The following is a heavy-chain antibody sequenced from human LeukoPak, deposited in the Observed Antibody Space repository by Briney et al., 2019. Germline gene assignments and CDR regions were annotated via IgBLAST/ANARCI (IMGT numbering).Heavy chain of an antibody. V-gene: IGHV4-59*01. Sequence: SETLSLTCTVSGGPISSYYWSWIRQPPGKGLEWIGYIYYSGSTNYNPSLKSRVTISVDTSKNQFSLKLSSVTAADTAAYYCARGIAAAGAPFDYWGQGTLVTVSS. J-gene: IGHJ4*02. CDR1: GGPISSYY. CDR3: ARGIAAAGAPFDY. CDR2: IYYSGST. D-gene: IGHD6-13*01.